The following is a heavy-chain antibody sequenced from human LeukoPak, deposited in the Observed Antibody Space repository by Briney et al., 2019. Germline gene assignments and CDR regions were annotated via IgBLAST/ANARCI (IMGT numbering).Heavy chain of an antibody. D-gene: IGHD3-3*01. V-gene: IGHV3-7*01. CDR2: IKHDGSEK. CDR1: GSIFTNYF. Sequence: GGSLRLSCAASGSIFTNYFMSWVRQAPGKGLEWVASIKHDGSEKYYVDSVRGRFTISRDNTMNSLYLQMSSLRAEDTAVYYCATDRGWRTSGYYLYYFEYWGQGTLVTFSS. J-gene: IGHJ4*02. CDR3: ATDRGWRTSGYYLYYFEY.